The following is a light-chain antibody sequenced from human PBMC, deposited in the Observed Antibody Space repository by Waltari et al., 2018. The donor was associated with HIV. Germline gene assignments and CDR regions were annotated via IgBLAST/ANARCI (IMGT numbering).Light chain of an antibody. J-gene: IGLJ2*01. CDR1: NSDLGDYNY. V-gene: IGLV2-14*01. CDR2: AVS. Sequence: QSALTQPASVSGSPGQSVTISCTGTNSDLGDYNYVSWYQQHPVKTPKLIIFAVSTRPSWVSNRCSGSKSGNTASLTISGLQAEDEADYYCSSYTSTITVVFGGGTKVTVL. CDR3: SSYTSTITVV.